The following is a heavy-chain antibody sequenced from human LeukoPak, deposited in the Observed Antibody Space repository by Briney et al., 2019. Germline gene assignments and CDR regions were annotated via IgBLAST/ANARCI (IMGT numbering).Heavy chain of an antibody. V-gene: IGHV4-59*01. J-gene: IGHJ4*02. CDR2: IYYSGST. CDR3: AGVDTAMVYFDY. Sequence: PSETLSLTCTVSGGSISSYYWSWIRQPLGKGLEWIGYIYYSGSTNYNPSLKSRVTISVDTSKNQFSLKLSSVTAADTAVYYCAGVDTAMVYFDYWGQGTLVTVSS. CDR1: GGSISSYY. D-gene: IGHD5-18*01.